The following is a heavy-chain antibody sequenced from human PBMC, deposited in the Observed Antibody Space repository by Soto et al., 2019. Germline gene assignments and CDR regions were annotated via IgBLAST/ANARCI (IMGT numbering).Heavy chain of an antibody. CDR2: IGASGDIT. J-gene: IGHJ4*02. CDR1: GFSFTNFA. V-gene: IGHV3-23*01. CDR3: AKDDFTDRGDDYFDY. D-gene: IGHD2-21*02. Sequence: GGSLRLSCAASGFSFTNFAMSWVRQAPGKGLEWVAGIGASGDITWYADSVKGRLSISRDNSKNTLYLQLNSLRFGDTAVYYCAKDDFTDRGDDYFDYWGPGTLVTVSS.